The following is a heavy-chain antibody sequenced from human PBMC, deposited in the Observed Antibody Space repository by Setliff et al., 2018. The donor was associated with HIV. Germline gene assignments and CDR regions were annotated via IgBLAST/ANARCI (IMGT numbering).Heavy chain of an antibody. V-gene: IGHV4-4*09. Sequence: SETLSLTCTVSGGSISSYYWGWIRQPAGKGLEWIGYIHSTGRTNYSPSLKSRVTTSVDTSKNHFSLRLRPVTAADTAVYYCARLSVVIHDTFDVWGHGTMVTVSS. J-gene: IGHJ3*01. CDR3: ARLSVVIHDTFDV. D-gene: IGHD3-22*01. CDR1: GGSISSYY. CDR2: IHSTGRT.